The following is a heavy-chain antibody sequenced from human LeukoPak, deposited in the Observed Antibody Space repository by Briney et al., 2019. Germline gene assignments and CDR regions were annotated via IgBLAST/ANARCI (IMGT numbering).Heavy chain of an antibody. CDR1: GFTFSDYY. Sequence: GGSLGLSCAASGFTFSDYYMSWIRQAPGKGLEWVSYISSSGSTIYYADSVKGRFTISRDNAKNSLYLQMNRLRAEDTAVYYCARDPMTTEGYYYYYMDVWGKGTTVTVSS. J-gene: IGHJ6*03. D-gene: IGHD4-11*01. CDR3: ARDPMTTEGYYYYYMDV. CDR2: ISSSGSTI. V-gene: IGHV3-11*04.